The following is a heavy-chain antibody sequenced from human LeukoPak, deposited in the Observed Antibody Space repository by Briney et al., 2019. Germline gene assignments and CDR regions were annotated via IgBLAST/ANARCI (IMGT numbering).Heavy chain of an antibody. J-gene: IGHJ6*03. Sequence: RASVKVSCKASGYTFTGYYMHWVRQAPGQGLEWMGWINPNSGGTNYAQKFQGRVTMTRDTSISTAYMELSRLRSDDTAVYYCARDWASSKLRYFDWFYYYYYMDVWGKGTTVTISS. V-gene: IGHV1-2*02. CDR3: ARDWASSKLRYFDWFYYYYYMDV. CDR2: INPNSGGT. D-gene: IGHD3-9*01. CDR1: GYTFTGYY.